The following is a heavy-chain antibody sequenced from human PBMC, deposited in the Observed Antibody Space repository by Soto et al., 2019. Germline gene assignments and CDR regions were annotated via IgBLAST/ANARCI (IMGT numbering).Heavy chain of an antibody. D-gene: IGHD6-19*01. J-gene: IGHJ4*02. Sequence: QVQLVESGGGVVQPGRSLRLSCAASGFTFSSYGMHWVRQAPGKGLEWVAVIWYDGSNKYYADSVKGRFTISRDNSKNTRYLQMNSLRAEDTAVYYCARDQGSGWYGWWGQGTLVTVSS. V-gene: IGHV3-33*01. CDR2: IWYDGSNK. CDR3: ARDQGSGWYGW. CDR1: GFTFSSYG.